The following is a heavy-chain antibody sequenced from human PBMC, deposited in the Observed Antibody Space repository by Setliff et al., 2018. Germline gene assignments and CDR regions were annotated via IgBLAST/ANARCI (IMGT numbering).Heavy chain of an antibody. CDR2: IYYSGST. V-gene: IGHV4-39*07. D-gene: IGHD6-25*01. CDR3: ARVPPQRYFDY. Sequence: SETLSLTCTVSGGSISSSTYYWGWIRQPPGKGLEWIGSIYYSGSTYYNPSLKSRVTISVDTSKNQFSLKLSSVTAADSAIYYCARVPPQRYFDYWGQGTLVTVSS. CDR1: GGSISSSTYY. J-gene: IGHJ4*02.